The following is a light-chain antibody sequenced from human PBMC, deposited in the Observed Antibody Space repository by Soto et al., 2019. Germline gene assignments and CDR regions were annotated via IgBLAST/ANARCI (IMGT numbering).Light chain of an antibody. CDR2: GAS. Sequence: EIVLTQSPGTLSLPPGERATLSCRASQSVSSAYLAWYQQKPGQAPRLLISGASSRATGIPDRFSGSGSGTDFSLTISGLEPEDFAVYYCQQYGGSVPITFGQGTRLDIK. CDR3: QQYGGSVPIT. CDR1: QSVSSAY. V-gene: IGKV3-20*01. J-gene: IGKJ5*01.